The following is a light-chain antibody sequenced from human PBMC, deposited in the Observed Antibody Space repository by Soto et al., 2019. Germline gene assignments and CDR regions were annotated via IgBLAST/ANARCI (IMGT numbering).Light chain of an antibody. CDR1: QSISSR. Sequence: DLQMTQSPSTLSASVGDRVTITCRASQSISSRLAWYQQKPGKAPMLLIYKASVLESGVPSRFSGSGSGTEFTLTIRSLQPDDFATYFCQQYNSLCAFGQGTKVEIK. J-gene: IGKJ1*01. CDR2: KAS. CDR3: QQYNSLCA. V-gene: IGKV1-5*03.